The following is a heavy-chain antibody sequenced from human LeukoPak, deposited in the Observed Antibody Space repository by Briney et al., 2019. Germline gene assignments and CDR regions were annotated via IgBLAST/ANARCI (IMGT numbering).Heavy chain of an antibody. J-gene: IGHJ6*02. CDR1: GFTFSSYW. CDR2: INHNGNVN. Sequence: GGSLRLSCAASGFTFSSYWMNWARQAPGKGLEWVASINHNGNVNYYVDSVKGRFTISRDNAKNSLYLQMSNLRAEDTAVYFCARGGGLDVWGLGATVTVSS. V-gene: IGHV3-7*03. D-gene: IGHD3-16*01. CDR3: ARGGGLDV.